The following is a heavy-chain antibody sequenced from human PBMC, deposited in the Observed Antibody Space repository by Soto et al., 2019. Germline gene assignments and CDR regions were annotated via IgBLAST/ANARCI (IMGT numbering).Heavy chain of an antibody. CDR2: MNAKSGDT. Sequence: QAHLEQSGAEVTRPGASVKVSCKASGYTFRDFDIHWLRQASGPGPEWMGWMNAKSGDTFFAQRFQGKVNMTGDTSLSTAYMEVGSLTSDETAMYYCARGNPFNYAGFDVWGQGTTVAVSS. D-gene: IGHD3-16*01. CDR3: ARGNPFNYAGFDV. V-gene: IGHV1-8*01. CDR1: GYTFRDFD. J-gene: IGHJ6*02.